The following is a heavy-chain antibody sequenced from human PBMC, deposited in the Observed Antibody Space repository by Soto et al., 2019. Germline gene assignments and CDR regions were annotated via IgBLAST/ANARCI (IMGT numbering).Heavy chain of an antibody. CDR1: VFIFSDLY. J-gene: IGHJ4*02. V-gene: IGHV3-11*01. D-gene: IGHD3-10*01. Sequence: GGSLRLSCAASVFIFSDLYMTWIRQAPGKGLEWLSYISGVGETIHYADSVKGRFTVSRDNARRSLYLQMNSLRAEDTAVYYCASDPYYYASGYWGQGTLVTVSS. CDR3: ASDPYYYASGY. CDR2: ISGVGETI.